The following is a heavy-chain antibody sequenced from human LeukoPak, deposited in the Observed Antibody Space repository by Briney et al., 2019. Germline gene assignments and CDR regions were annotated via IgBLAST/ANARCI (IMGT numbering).Heavy chain of an antibody. J-gene: IGHJ5*02. CDR3: ARVGVAGSGSYYWFDP. V-gene: IGHV4-39*07. D-gene: IGHD3-10*01. Sequence: SETLPLTCTVSGGSISSSSYYWGWIRQPPGKGLGWIGSIYYSGSTYYNPSLKSRVTISVDTSKNQFSLKLSSVTAADTAVYYCARVGVAGSGSYYWFDPWGQGTLVTVSS. CDR2: IYYSGST. CDR1: GGSISSSSYY.